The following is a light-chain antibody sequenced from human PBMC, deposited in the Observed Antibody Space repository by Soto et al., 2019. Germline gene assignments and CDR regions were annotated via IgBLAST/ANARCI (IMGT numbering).Light chain of an antibody. V-gene: IGKV3-15*01. CDR1: QNISSN. Sequence: EIVMTQSPATLSVSPGERATLSCRASQNISSNLAWYQQKPGQAPRVLIDGASTRATGIPASFSGSGSGTEFTLTISSLQSEDFAVYYCQKYNNWLWTFSQGTKVEIK. CDR2: GAS. J-gene: IGKJ1*01. CDR3: QKYNNWLWT.